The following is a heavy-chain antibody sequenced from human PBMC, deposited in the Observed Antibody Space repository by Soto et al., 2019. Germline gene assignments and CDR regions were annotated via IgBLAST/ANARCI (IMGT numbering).Heavy chain of an antibody. CDR2: ITSGGST. D-gene: IGHD3-16*01. J-gene: IGHJ3*02. V-gene: IGHV3-23*01. CDR1: GFTFSSYA. Sequence: EMQLSESGGGLVQPGGSLRLSCAASGFTFSSYAMTWVRQSPGKGLEWVSAITSGGSTYYADSVKGRFTISRDNTKNTLYLQLNSLIAEDTAVHYCAFHWGSGVDIWCQGTMVTVSS. CDR3: AFHWGSGVDI.